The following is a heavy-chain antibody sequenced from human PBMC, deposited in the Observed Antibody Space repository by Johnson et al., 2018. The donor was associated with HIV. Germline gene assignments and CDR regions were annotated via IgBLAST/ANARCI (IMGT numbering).Heavy chain of an antibody. CDR2: ISSSGRTI. D-gene: IGHD3-9*01. Sequence: QVQLVESGGGLVKPGGSLRLSCPASGFTFSDYYMSWIRQAPGKGLEWVSYISSSGRTIYYVDSVKGRFTISRDNAKNSLYLQMNSLRAEDTAVYYCVREEGNDILTRGDAFDIWGQGTLVTVSS. CDR3: VREEGNDILTRGDAFDI. CDR1: GFTFSDYY. J-gene: IGHJ3*02. V-gene: IGHV3-11*04.